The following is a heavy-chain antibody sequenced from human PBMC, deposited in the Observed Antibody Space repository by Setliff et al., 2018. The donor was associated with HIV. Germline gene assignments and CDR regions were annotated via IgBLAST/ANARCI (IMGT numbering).Heavy chain of an antibody. CDR3: ARAPITIFGVIIIPVYFDY. V-gene: IGHV4-31*02. Sequence: SETLSLTCAVSGGSISSGGYYWSWIRQHPGKGLEWIGHIYYSGSTKYKPSLRSRITISVDTSKNQFSLKLRSVTAADTAVYYCARAPITIFGVIIIPVYFDYWGQGTLVTVSS. J-gene: IGHJ4*02. D-gene: IGHD3-3*01. CDR2: IYYSGST. CDR1: GGSISSGGYY.